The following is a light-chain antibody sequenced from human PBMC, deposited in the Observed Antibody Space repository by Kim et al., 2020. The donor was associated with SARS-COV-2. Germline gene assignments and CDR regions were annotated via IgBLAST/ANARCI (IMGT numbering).Light chain of an antibody. CDR3: AAWDDSLNGVV. Sequence: GQMVTISCSGSRSNIGSNAVNWYQQLPGTAPKLLIYSDDHRPSGVPDRFSGSKPGTSASLAISGLQSEDEADYYCAAWDDSLNGVVFGGGTQLTVL. CDR1: RSNIGSNA. J-gene: IGLJ2*01. CDR2: SDD. V-gene: IGLV1-44*01.